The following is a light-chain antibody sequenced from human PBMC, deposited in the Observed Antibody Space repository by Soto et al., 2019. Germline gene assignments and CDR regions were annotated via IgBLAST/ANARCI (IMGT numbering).Light chain of an antibody. V-gene: IGLV2-23*02. CDR2: EVT. Sequence: QSVLAQPASMSGSPGQSITISCTGTGRDVGSYDLVSWYQQHPGKAPKLIIYEVTKRPSGASNRFSGSQSGNTASLTISGLQAEDEADYYCCSYAGSSILVFGGGTKVTVL. CDR1: GRDVGSYDL. J-gene: IGLJ3*02. CDR3: CSYAGSSILV.